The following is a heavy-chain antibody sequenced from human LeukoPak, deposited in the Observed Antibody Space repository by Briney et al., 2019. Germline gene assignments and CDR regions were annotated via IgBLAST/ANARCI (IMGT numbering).Heavy chain of an antibody. V-gene: IGHV3-49*03. CDR1: GFTFGDYA. D-gene: IGHD3-10*01. Sequence: GGSLRLSCTASGFTFGDYAMSWFRQVPGKGLEWVGFIRSKAYGGTTEYAASVKGRFTISRDDSKSIAYLQMNSLKTEDTAVYYCTRYTQNRLRFGGVPIPPVDYWGQGTLVTVSS. J-gene: IGHJ4*02. CDR3: TRYTQNRLRFGGVPIPPVDY. CDR2: IRSKAYGGTT.